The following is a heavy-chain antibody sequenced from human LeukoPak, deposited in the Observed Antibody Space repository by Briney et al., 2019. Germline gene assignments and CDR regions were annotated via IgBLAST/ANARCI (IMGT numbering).Heavy chain of an antibody. CDR3: ARVLAKLPPGTH. V-gene: IGHV4-34*01. D-gene: IGHD4-23*01. CDR1: GASFSDYY. J-gene: IGHJ1*01. CDR2: INHSGST. Sequence: SETLSLTCAVYGASFSDYYWNWIRQPPGKGLEWIGQINHSGSTNYNPSLKSRVTISVDTSKNQFSLKLSSVTAADTAVYYCARVLAKLPPGTHGGQGSLVTVS.